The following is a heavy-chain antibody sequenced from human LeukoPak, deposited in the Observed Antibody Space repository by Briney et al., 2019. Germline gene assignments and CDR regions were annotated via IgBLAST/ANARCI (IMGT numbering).Heavy chain of an antibody. CDR2: ISSSSSYI. CDR1: GFTFSSYS. D-gene: IGHD6-13*01. Sequence: PGGSLRLSCAASGFTFSSYSMNWVRQAPGKGLEWVSSISSSSSYIYYADSVKGRFTISRDNSKNTLYLQMNSLRAEDTAVYYCAKDRRDSSSWRPFYYFDYWGQGTLVTVSS. V-gene: IGHV3-21*04. CDR3: AKDRRDSSSWRPFYYFDY. J-gene: IGHJ4*02.